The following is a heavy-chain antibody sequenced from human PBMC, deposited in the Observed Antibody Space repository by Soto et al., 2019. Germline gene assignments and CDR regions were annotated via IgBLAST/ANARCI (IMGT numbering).Heavy chain of an antibody. CDR1: GFTVSSTY. Sequence: EVLLVESGGGLIQPGGSLRLSCAASGFTVSSTYMTWVRQAPGKGLEWVSVIYRDGSTSSADSVKGRFTISRDNSKNTLSLQMSTLRAEDTAVYYCVRGFAVTTGTTDAFDIWGQGTMVTVSS. D-gene: IGHD4-17*01. CDR3: VRGFAVTTGTTDAFDI. V-gene: IGHV3-53*01. CDR2: IYRDGST. J-gene: IGHJ3*02.